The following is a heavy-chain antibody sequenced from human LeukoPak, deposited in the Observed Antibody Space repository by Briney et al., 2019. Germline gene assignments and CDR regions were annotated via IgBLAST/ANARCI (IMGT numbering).Heavy chain of an antibody. J-gene: IGHJ5*02. D-gene: IGHD6-6*01. V-gene: IGHV1-18*01. Sequence: GASVKVSCKASGYSFTTYGIIWVRQAPGQGLEWMGWISAYNGNTNYAQKLQGRVTMTTDTSTSTAYMELRSLRYDDTAVYYCARDMIAARPNWFDPWGQGTLVTVSS. CDR2: ISAYNGNT. CDR3: ARDMIAARPNWFDP. CDR1: GYSFTTYG.